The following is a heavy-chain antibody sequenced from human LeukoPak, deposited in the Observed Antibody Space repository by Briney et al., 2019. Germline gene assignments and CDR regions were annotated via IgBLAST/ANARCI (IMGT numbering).Heavy chain of an antibody. CDR3: ARDPRYSSGWYRGGNWFDP. Sequence: GGSLRLSCAASGFTFSSYSMNWVRHAPGKGLEGGSYISRSSRYIYYADSVKGRFTISRDNAKNSLYLQMNSLRAEDTAVYYCARDPRYSSGWYRGGNWFDPWGQGTLVTVSS. D-gene: IGHD6-19*01. J-gene: IGHJ5*02. CDR1: GFTFSSYS. CDR2: ISRSSRYI. V-gene: IGHV3-21*01.